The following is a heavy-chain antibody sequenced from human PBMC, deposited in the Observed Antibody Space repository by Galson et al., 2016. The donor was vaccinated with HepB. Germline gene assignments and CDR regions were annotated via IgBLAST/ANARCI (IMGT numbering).Heavy chain of an antibody. J-gene: IGHJ4*02. CDR1: GFFFYTYA. Sequence: SLRLSCATSGFFFYTYAMSWVRQAPGKGLEWISTISGSGGSIYYADSVNGRFTISKDSSRDILYLQMNSLRVEDTVIYYCAKDSWWVPGVIIDFDDWGQGTLVTVSS. V-gene: IGHV3-23*01. CDR3: AKDSWWVPGVIIDFDD. D-gene: IGHD3-10*01. CDR2: ISGSGGSI.